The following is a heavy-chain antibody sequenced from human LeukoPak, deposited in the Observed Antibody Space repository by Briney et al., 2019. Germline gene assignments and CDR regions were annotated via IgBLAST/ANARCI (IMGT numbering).Heavy chain of an antibody. V-gene: IGHV3-23*01. CDR2: ISGSGGST. J-gene: IGHJ6*02. Sequence: GGSLRLSCAASGFTFSSYAMSWVRQAPGKGLEWVSAISGSGGSTYYADSVKGRFTISRDNSKNTLYLQMNSLRAKDTAVYYCGYGDYYYYGMDVWGQGTTVTVSS. D-gene: IGHD4-17*01. CDR3: GYGDYYYYGMDV. CDR1: GFTFSSYA.